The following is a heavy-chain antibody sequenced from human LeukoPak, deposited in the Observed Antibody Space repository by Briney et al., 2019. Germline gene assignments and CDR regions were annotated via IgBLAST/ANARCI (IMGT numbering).Heavy chain of an antibody. D-gene: IGHD2-2*01. CDR3: VRDIASQSSTAFDT. J-gene: IGHJ5*02. V-gene: IGHV3-9*01. CDR1: GFTFHEYA. Sequence: PGGSLTLSCAVSGFTFHEYALQWLRQAPGKGLEGVSGLTWKSDEIGYADSVKGRFTISRDNARNSLYLQMNSLRPEDTAFYYCVRDIASQSSTAFDTWGQGTLVTGSS. CDR2: LTWKSDEI.